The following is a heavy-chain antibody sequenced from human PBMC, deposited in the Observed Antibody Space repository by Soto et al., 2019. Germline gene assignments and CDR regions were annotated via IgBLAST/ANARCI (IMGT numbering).Heavy chain of an antibody. CDR2: IYYSGST. J-gene: IGHJ6*02. D-gene: IGHD6-6*01. CDR3: ARNIAARPDYYYYYGMDV. Sequence: PSETLSLTCTVSGDSISSYYWSWIRQPPGKGLEWIGYIYYSGSTNYNPSLKSRVTISVDTSKNQFSLKLSSVTAADTAVYYCARNIAARPDYYYYYGMDVWGQGTTVTVS. V-gene: IGHV4-59*01. CDR1: GDSISSYY.